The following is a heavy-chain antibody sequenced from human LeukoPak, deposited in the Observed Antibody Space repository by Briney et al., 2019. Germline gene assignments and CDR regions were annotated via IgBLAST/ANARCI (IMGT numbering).Heavy chain of an antibody. J-gene: IGHJ4*02. V-gene: IGHV3-66*01. CDR1: GFTVSSNY. D-gene: IGHD1-26*01. Sequence: GGSLRLSCEASGFTVSSNYMSWVRQAPGKGLEWVSVVYSGGSTYYADSVKGRFTISRDNSKTTLYLQMNSLRAEDTAVYYCAREASWSYSEFDYWGQGTLVTVSS. CDR2: VYSGGST. CDR3: AREASWSYSEFDY.